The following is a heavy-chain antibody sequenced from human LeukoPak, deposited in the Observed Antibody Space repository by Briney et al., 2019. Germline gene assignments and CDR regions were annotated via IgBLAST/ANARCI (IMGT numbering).Heavy chain of an antibody. D-gene: IGHD6-13*01. V-gene: IGHV3-7*01. J-gene: IGHJ6*03. CDR3: VRGCGRSSCPYYLDV. Sequence: GGSLRLSCTASEFTFSTYWMSWVRQAPGKGLESVATIRQDGSEKHHVDPVRGRFTISRDNAKNSLYLQMNNLRAEDTAVYYCVRGCGRSSCPYYLDVWGKGTTVTVSS. CDR2: IRQDGSEK. CDR1: EFTFSTYW.